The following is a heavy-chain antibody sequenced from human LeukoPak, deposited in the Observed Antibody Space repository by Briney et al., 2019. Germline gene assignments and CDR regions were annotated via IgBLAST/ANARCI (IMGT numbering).Heavy chain of an antibody. J-gene: IGHJ4*02. D-gene: IGHD3-22*01. CDR3: ARGAPLYYYDSSGYYTEWYYFDY. V-gene: IGHV3-21*01. CDR1: GSTFSSYS. Sequence: GGSLRLSCAASGSTFSSYSMNWVRQAPGKGLEWGSSISSSSSYIYYVDSVKGRFTISRDHAKNSLYLQMNSLGAEDTAVYYCARGAPLYYYDSSGYYTEWYYFDYWGQGTLVTVSS. CDR2: ISSSSSYI.